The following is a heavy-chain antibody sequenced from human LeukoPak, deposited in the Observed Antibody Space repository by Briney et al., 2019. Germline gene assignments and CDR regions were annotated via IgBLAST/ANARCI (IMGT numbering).Heavy chain of an antibody. CDR2: INYSGST. CDR3: ARRSVDTAMVDFDY. J-gene: IGHJ4*02. D-gene: IGHD5-18*01. Sequence: PSETLSLTCAVYGGSFSGYYWSWIRQPPGKGLEWIGEINYSGSTNYNPSLKSRVTISVDTSKNQFSLKLKSVTAADTAVYYCARRSVDTAMVDFDYWGQGPLVTVSS. V-gene: IGHV4-34*01. CDR1: GGSFSGYY.